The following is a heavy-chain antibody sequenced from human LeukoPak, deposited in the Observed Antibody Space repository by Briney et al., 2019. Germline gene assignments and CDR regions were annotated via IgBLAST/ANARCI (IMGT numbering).Heavy chain of an antibody. D-gene: IGHD4-23*01. V-gene: IGHV3-13*05. CDR3: ARGSRGADYGGNSGAFDI. J-gene: IGHJ3*02. Sequence: GGSLRLSCAGSGFTFRTYDMHWVRQATGKGLEWVSAIGTAGDPYYPGSVKGRFTISRENAKNSLYLQMNSLRAGDTAVYYCARGSRGADYGGNSGAFDIWGQGTMVTVSS. CDR2: IGTAGDP. CDR1: GFTFRTYD.